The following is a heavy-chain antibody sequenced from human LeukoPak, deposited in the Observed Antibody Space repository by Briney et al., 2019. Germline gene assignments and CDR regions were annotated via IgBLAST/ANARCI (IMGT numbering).Heavy chain of an antibody. CDR1: GYTFTTYD. CDR3: ASHSSMDV. CDR2: INPYSGDT. J-gene: IGHJ6*04. D-gene: IGHD6-13*01. Sequence: ASVKVSCKASGYTFTTYDINWVRQALGQGLEWMGCINPYSGDTNSAQRFQGRVTMTRDTSISTAYMELSRLRSDDTAVYYCASHSSMDVWGKGTTVTVSS. V-gene: IGHV1-2*02.